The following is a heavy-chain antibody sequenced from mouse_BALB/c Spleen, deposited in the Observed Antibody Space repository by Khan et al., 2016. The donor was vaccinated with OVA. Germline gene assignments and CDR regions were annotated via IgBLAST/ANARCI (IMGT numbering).Heavy chain of an antibody. D-gene: IGHD2-13*01. V-gene: IGHV1-77*01. CDR2: ISPGGGAI. J-gene: IGHJ3*01. CDR1: GYTFTNYD. Sequence: QVQLQQSGAELARPGASLTLSCTASGYTFTNYDIHWVQQRPGQGLEWIGEISPGGGAIYYPESFKGQATLTADNSYRTAYMQLSSLTYEAAAVYLCARSNDFGDSFAYWGQGTLVTVSA. CDR3: ARSNDFGDSFAY.